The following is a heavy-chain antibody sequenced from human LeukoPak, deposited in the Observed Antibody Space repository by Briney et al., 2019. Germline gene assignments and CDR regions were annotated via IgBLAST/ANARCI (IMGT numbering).Heavy chain of an antibody. CDR3: ARDREEYYDYVWGRSDAFDI. V-gene: IGHV1-69*13. Sequence: SVKVSCKASGGTFSNYAISWVRQAPGQGLEWMGGIIPIFGTANYAQKFQGRVTITADESTSTAYMELSSLRSEDTAVYYCARDREEYYDYVWGRSDAFDIWGQGTMVTVSS. J-gene: IGHJ3*02. CDR2: IIPIFGTA. D-gene: IGHD3-16*01. CDR1: GGTFSNYA.